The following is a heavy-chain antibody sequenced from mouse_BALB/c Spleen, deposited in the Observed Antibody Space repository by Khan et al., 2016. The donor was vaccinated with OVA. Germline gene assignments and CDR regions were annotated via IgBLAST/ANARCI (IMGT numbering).Heavy chain of an antibody. J-gene: IGHJ3*01. CDR3: IRDGAYHRNDGWFAY. D-gene: IGHD2-14*01. V-gene: IGHV1-4*01. CDR2: INPSKGYT. Sequence: QVQLQQSGAELARPGASVKMSCKASGYTFTSYTIHWIKERPGQGLEWIGYINPSKGYTNYNQKFKDKATLTTDKSSTTAYLQLSSLKSDDSAVYNCIRDGAYHRNDGWFAYWGQGTLVTVSA. CDR1: GYTFTSYT.